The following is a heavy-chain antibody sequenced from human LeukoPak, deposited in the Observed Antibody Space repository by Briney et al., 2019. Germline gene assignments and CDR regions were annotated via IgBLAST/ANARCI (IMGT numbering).Heavy chain of an antibody. CDR1: GFPFNNYE. V-gene: IGHV3-48*03. J-gene: IGHJ4*02. CDR3: ARKRRDGNTYDYFDY. D-gene: IGHD5-24*01. Sequence: PGGSLRLSCAASGFPFNNYEMNWVRQAPGKGLEWISYITSSGSILHYTNSVKGRFTISRDNAKKSLYLQMNSLRAEDTAVYYCARKRRDGNTYDYFDYWGQGTLVTVSS. CDR2: ITSSGSIL.